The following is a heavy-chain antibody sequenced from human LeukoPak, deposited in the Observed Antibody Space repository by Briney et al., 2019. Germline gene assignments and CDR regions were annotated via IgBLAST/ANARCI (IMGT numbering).Heavy chain of an antibody. CDR3: ARDYVSYYGSGSYFYYYHYMDV. Sequence: GGSLRLSCAASGFTFSSYSMNWVRQAPGKGLEWVSSISSSSSYIYYADSVKGRFTISRDNAKNSLYLQMNSLRAEDTAVYYCARDYVSYYGSGSYFYYYHYMDVWGKGTTVTVSS. CDR2: ISSSSSYI. J-gene: IGHJ6*03. CDR1: GFTFSSYS. V-gene: IGHV3-21*01. D-gene: IGHD3-10*01.